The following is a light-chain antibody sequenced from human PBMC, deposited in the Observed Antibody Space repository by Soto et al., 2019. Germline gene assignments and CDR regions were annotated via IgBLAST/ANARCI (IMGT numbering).Light chain of an antibody. CDR1: QSVSSS. Sequence: ETVMTQSPATLYVSPGERATLSCRASQSVSSSLAWYQQKPGQAPRLLIYDASTRATDVPARFSGSGSGTEFTLTVSSLQSEDFAVYHCQQYSNWPLTFGGGTKVEIK. CDR3: QQYSNWPLT. V-gene: IGKV3-15*01. J-gene: IGKJ4*01. CDR2: DAS.